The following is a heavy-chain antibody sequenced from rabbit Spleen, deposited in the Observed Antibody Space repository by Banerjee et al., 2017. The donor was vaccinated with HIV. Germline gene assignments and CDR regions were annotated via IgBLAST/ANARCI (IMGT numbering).Heavy chain of an antibody. D-gene: IGHD1-1*01. J-gene: IGHJ6*01. CDR3: ARDLVGVIGWNFYL. CDR1: GVDFTNYY. CDR2: IYAVKGST. Sequence: QLKETGGGLVQPGGSLTLSCKASGVDFTNYYISWVRQAPGKGLEWIGIIYAVKGSTDYASWVNGRFTISSDNAQNTVDLQMHSLTAADTATYFCARDLVGVIGWNFYLWGPGTLVTVS. V-gene: IGHV1S7*01.